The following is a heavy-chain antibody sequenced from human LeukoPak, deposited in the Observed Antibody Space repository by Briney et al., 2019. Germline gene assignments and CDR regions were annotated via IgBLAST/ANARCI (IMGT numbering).Heavy chain of an antibody. D-gene: IGHD1-26*01. J-gene: IGHJ3*02. CDR3: ARAKGSYYDAFDI. CDR2: ISSSSSYI. V-gene: IGHV3-21*01. Sequence: PGGSLRLSCAASGFTFSAYSMNWVRQAPGKGLEWVSSISSSSSYIYYADSVKGRLTISRDNSKNTLYVQMNSLRAEDTAVYYCARAKGSYYDAFDIWGQGTMVTVSS. CDR1: GFTFSAYS.